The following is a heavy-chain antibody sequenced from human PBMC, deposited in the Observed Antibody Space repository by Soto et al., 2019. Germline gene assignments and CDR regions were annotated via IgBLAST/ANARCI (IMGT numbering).Heavy chain of an antibody. CDR3: ARDLDSHYYYGIDV. Sequence: QVQLVQSGAEVKRPGASVKVSCKASGYMFTSYGISWVRQAPGQGLEWMGWISAHTGNTVYAQKFQGRVTMTTDTSTSTAYMELKSLRSDDTAVYYCARDLDSHYYYGIDVWGQGTTVTVSS. V-gene: IGHV1-18*01. CDR2: ISAHTGNT. CDR1: GYMFTSYG. D-gene: IGHD4-4*01. J-gene: IGHJ6*02.